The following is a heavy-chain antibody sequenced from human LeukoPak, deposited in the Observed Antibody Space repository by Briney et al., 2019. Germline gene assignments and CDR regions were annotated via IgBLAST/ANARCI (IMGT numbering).Heavy chain of an antibody. J-gene: IGHJ6*03. Sequence: GGSLRLSCAASGFTFISYGMHWVRQAPGKGLEWVAFIRYDGSNKYYADSVKGRFTISRDNSKNTLNLHMNSLRAEDTAVYYCAKGGRGIAAAGRYKYYYYYMDVWGKGTTVTVSS. CDR1: GFTFISYG. D-gene: IGHD6-13*01. V-gene: IGHV3-30*02. CDR3: AKGGRGIAAAGRYKYYYYYMDV. CDR2: IRYDGSNK.